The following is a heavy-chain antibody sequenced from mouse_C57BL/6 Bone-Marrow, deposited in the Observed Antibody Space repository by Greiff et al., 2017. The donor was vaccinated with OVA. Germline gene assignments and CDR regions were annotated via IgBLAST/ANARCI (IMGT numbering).Heavy chain of an antibody. D-gene: IGHD1-1*01. Sequence: VQLQQSGAELMKPGASVKLSCKATGYTFTGYWIAWVKQRPGHGLEWIGEILPGSGRTNYNEKFKGKATFTADTSSNTAYMQLSSLTTEDSAIYYCARVYYGSSLSYFDYWGQGTTLTVSS. CDR1: GYTFTGYW. J-gene: IGHJ2*01. CDR3: ARVYYGSSLSYFDY. CDR2: ILPGSGRT. V-gene: IGHV1-9*01.